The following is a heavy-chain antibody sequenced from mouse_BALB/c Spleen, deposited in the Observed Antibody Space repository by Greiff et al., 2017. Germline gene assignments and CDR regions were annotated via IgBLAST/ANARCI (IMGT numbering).Heavy chain of an antibody. V-gene: IGHV3-6*02. J-gene: IGHJ2*01. Sequence: EVQLQQSGPGLVKPSQSLSLTCSVTGYSITSGYYWNWIRQFPGNKLEWMGYISYDGSNNYNPSLKNRISITRDTSKNQFFLKLNSVTTEDTATYYCATYYRYEGFDYWGQGTTLTVSS. CDR1: GYSITSGYY. CDR2: ISYDGSN. CDR3: ATYYRYEGFDY. D-gene: IGHD2-14*01.